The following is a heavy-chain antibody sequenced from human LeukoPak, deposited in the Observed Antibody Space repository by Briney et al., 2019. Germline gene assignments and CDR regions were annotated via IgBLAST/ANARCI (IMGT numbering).Heavy chain of an antibody. J-gene: IGHJ5*02. Sequence: PGGSLRLSCAASGFTFNKYSMHWVRQAPGKGLDWVAFIRYDGSNKYYADSVKGRFTISRDNSKYTLYLQMNSLRVEDTAVYYCAAGSGSYYKATSWGQGTLVTVSS. CDR3: AAGSGSYYKATS. D-gene: IGHD3-10*01. CDR2: IRYDGSNK. V-gene: IGHV3-30*02. CDR1: GFTFNKYS.